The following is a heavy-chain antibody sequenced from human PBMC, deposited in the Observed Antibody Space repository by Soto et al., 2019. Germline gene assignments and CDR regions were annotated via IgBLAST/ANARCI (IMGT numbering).Heavy chain of an antibody. Sequence: PSETLSLTCAVYGGSFSGYYWSWIRQPPGKGLEWIGEINHSGSTNYNPSLKGRVTISVDTSKNQFSLKLSSVTAADTALYYCGKVLVGATGHTDSDYWGPGTLVTVSS. V-gene: IGHV4-34*01. D-gene: IGHD2-15*01. CDR1: GGSFSGYY. CDR3: GKVLVGATGHTDSDY. CDR2: INHSGST. J-gene: IGHJ4*02.